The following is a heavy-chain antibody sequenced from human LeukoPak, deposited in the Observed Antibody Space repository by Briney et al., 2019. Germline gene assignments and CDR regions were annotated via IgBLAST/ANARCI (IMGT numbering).Heavy chain of an antibody. CDR2: TKQDGSEK. CDR1: GFTFSSYW. J-gene: IGHJ3*02. V-gene: IGHV3-7*01. Sequence: GGSLRLSCAASGFTFSSYWMSWVRQAPGKGLEWVANTKQDGSEKYYVDSVKGRFTISRDNAKNSLYPQMNSLRAEDTAVYYCARSYYYDSSGYSNDAFDIWGQGTMVTVSS. CDR3: ARSYYYDSSGYSNDAFDI. D-gene: IGHD3-22*01.